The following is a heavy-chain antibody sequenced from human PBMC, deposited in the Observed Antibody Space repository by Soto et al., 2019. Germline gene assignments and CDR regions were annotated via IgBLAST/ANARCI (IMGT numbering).Heavy chain of an antibody. V-gene: IGHV3-23*01. Sequence: GGSLRLSCAASGFTFSSYAMSWVRQAPGKGLEWVSAISGSGGSTYYADSVKGRFTISRDNSKNTLYLQMNSLRAEDPPVYSCAPATTYSNSHFYYYYGMDVWGQGTTVTVSS. J-gene: IGHJ6*02. CDR1: GFTFSSYA. D-gene: IGHD4-4*01. CDR3: APATTYSNSHFYYYYGMDV. CDR2: ISGSGGST.